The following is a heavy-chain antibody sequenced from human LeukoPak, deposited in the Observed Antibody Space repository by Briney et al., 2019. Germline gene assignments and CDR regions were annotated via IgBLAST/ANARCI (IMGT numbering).Heavy chain of an antibody. CDR3: ARDGLYDSSGYYMDY. CDR2: IYYSGGT. CDR1: GGAISSYY. V-gene: IGHV4-59*01. Sequence: PSETLSLTCTVSGGAISSYYWSWIRQSPGKGLEWIGYIYYSGGTKYNPSLMSRVTISVDRAQNQFSLSLRSVTAADTAVYYCARDGLYDSSGYYMDYWGQGTLVIVSS. D-gene: IGHD3-22*01. J-gene: IGHJ4*02.